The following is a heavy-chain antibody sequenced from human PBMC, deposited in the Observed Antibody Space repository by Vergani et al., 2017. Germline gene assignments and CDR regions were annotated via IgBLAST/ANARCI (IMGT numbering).Heavy chain of an antibody. CDR3: AGGSLMIKRVVPAARGDAFDI. CDR1: GGSISSSSYY. D-gene: IGHD2-2*01. J-gene: IGHJ3*02. V-gene: IGHV4-39*01. CDR2: IYYSGST. Sequence: QLQLQESGPGLVKPSETLSLTCTVSGGSISSSSYYWGWIRQPPGKGLEWIGSIYYSGSTYYNPSLQSRVTISVDTSKNQFSLKLSSVTAADTAVYYCAGGSLMIKRVVPAARGDAFDIWGQGTMVTVSS.